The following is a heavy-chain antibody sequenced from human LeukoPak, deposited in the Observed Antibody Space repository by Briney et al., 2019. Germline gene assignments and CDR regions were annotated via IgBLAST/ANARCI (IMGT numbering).Heavy chain of an antibody. CDR2: IYYSGST. D-gene: IGHD4-17*01. J-gene: IGHJ3*02. Sequence: SETLSLTCTVSGGSISSGDYYWSWIRQPPGKGLEWIGYIYYSGSTYYNPSLKSRVTISVDTSKNQFSLKLSSVTAADTAVYYCARDLRSYGDYDGVAFDIWGQGTMVTVSS. V-gene: IGHV4-30-4*01. CDR3: ARDLRSYGDYDGVAFDI. CDR1: GGSISSGDYY.